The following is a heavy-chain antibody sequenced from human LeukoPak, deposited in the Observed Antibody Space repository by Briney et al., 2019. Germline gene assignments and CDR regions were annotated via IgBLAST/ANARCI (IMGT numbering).Heavy chain of an antibody. CDR1: GGSISNSSYY. Sequence: PSETLSLTCTVSGGSISNSSYYWGWIRQPPGKGLEWIGSIYYSGSTYYNPSLKSRVTISVDTSKNQFSLKLSSVTAADTAVHYCARASPSIAAAGCNWFDPWGQGTLVSVSS. V-gene: IGHV4-39*07. D-gene: IGHD6-13*01. J-gene: IGHJ5*02. CDR3: ARASPSIAAAGCNWFDP. CDR2: IYYSGST.